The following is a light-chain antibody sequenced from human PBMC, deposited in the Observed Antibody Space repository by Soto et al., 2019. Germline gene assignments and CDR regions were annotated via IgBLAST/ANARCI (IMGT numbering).Light chain of an antibody. V-gene: IGLV2-8*01. CDR1: SSDVGGYNY. Sequence: QSALTQPPSASGSPGRSVTISCTGTSSDVGGYNYVSWYQQHPGKAPKLMIYEVSKRPSGVPDRFSGSESGNTASLTVSGLQAEDEADYYCSSYAGSKTLFGGGTKLTVL. J-gene: IGLJ2*01. CDR2: EVS. CDR3: SSYAGSKTL.